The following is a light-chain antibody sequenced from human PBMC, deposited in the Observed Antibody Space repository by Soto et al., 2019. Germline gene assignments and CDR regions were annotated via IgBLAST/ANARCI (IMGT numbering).Light chain of an antibody. J-gene: IGKJ1*01. CDR1: QSVRSN. V-gene: IGKV3-11*01. Sequence: ETVLTQSPATLSLSPGERATLSCRASQSVRSNLAWYQHKPGQAPRLLIYDASNRATGIPGRFSGSRSGTDFTLTVSNLEPEDFAVYYCQQRDNWPWTFGQGAKVEIK. CDR3: QQRDNWPWT. CDR2: DAS.